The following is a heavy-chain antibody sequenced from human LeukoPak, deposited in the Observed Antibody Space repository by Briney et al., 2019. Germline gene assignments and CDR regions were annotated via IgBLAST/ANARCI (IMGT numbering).Heavy chain of an antibody. J-gene: IGHJ6*02. CDR3: ARDFEYSSTLLENYYYGMDV. D-gene: IGHD6-6*01. V-gene: IGHV3-30-3*01. CDR2: ISYDGSNK. CDR1: GFTFSSYA. Sequence: GRSLRLSCAASGFTFSSYAMHWVRQAPGKGLEWVAVISYDGSNKYYADSVKGRFTISRDNAKNSLYLQMNSLRAEDTAVYYCARDFEYSSTLLENYYYGMDVWGQGTTVTVSS.